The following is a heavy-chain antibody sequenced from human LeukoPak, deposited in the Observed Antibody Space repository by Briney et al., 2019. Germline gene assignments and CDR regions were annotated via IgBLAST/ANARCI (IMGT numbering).Heavy chain of an antibody. CDR1: GYSLTSYW. V-gene: IGHV5-51*01. J-gene: IGHJ4*02. Sequence: GEPLKISCKGSGYSLTSYWIGWVRQMPGKGLEWMGIIYPGDSDTRYSPSFQGQVTISADKSISTAYLQWSSLKASDTAMYYCARRNYYDSEGFDYWGQGTLVTVSS. CDR2: IYPGDSDT. CDR3: ARRNYYDSEGFDY. D-gene: IGHD3-22*01.